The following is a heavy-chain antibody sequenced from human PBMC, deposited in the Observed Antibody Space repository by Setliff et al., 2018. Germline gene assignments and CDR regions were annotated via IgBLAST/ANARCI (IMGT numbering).Heavy chain of an antibody. CDR1: GFTFGSYW. CDR3: VRDWASGDDH. CDR2: IHQDGSER. J-gene: IGHJ4*02. V-gene: IGHV3-7*01. Sequence: GGSLRLSCAASGFTFGSYWMTWVRQAPEKGLEWVANIHQDGSERHYVGSVKGRFTISRDNAKNSLFLQMNILEVEGTAVYYCVRDWASGDDHWGRGTLVTVSS. D-gene: IGHD3-10*01.